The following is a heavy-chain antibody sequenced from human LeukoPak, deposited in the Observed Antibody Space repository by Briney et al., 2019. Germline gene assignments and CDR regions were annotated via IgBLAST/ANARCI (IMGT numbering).Heavy chain of an antibody. V-gene: IGHV3-7*01. Sequence: GGSLRLSRAASGFTFNNYWMNWVRQAPGKGLEWVANIEQDGSEKYYVDSVKSRFTISRDNAKNSLSLQMNSLRAEDTAVYYCARDLRTPGFFDYWGQGTLVTVSS. J-gene: IGHJ4*02. CDR3: ARDLRTPGFFDY. CDR1: GFTFNNYW. CDR2: IEQDGSEK.